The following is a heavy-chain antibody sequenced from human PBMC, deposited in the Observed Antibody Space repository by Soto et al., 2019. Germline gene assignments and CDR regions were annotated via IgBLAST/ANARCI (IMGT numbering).Heavy chain of an antibody. Sequence: SVKVSCKASGGTFSSYAISWVRQAPGQGLEWMGVIIPICGTANYAQRFQGRVTITRDASTSTVYMDLSDLRSEDTAVYYCARGFCTTTTCLVGDFWGQGTLVTVSS. V-gene: IGHV1-69*05. CDR1: GGTFSSYA. CDR2: IIPICGTA. J-gene: IGHJ4*02. D-gene: IGHD2-2*01. CDR3: ARGFCTTTTCLVGDF.